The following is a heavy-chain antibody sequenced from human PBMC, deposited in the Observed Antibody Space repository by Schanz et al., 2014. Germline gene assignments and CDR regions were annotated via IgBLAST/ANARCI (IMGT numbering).Heavy chain of an antibody. CDR2: ISGSGGST. Sequence: VQLEESGGGLVTPGGSLRLSCAASGFTFSDYYMSWIRQAPGKGLEWVAGISGSGGSTDYADSVKGRFTISRDNSNHTLYLQMNSLRADDTAVYYCAKELYSGSHYGWFDPWGQGTLVTVSS. D-gene: IGHD1-26*01. CDR1: GFTFSDYY. V-gene: IGHV3-23*04. CDR3: AKELYSGSHYGWFDP. J-gene: IGHJ5*02.